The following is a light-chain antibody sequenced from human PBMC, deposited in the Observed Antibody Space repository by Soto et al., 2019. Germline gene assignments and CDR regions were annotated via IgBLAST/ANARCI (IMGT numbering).Light chain of an antibody. V-gene: IGLV2-8*01. CDR2: EVS. CDR3: NSYVAASNV. Sequence: QSALTQPPSASGSPGQSVTISCTGTSSDVGKYDYVSWFQHHPGKAPKLIIYEVSKRPSGVPDRFSGSKSGSTASLTVSGLQTEDEADYYCNSYVAASNVFGTGKKGTV. J-gene: IGLJ1*01. CDR1: SSDVGKYDY.